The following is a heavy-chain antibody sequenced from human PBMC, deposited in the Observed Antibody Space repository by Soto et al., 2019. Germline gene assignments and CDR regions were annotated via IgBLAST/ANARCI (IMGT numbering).Heavy chain of an antibody. V-gene: IGHV1-2*02. Sequence: SVKVSCKASGYPFTGPYIYWVRQAPGQGHEWMGWINPSSGGTEFAAEFQGRVTVIRDTSIRTVFLELNSLTSDDTGVYFCARGFRTYNHGVNVCVEGTAV. CDR2: INPSSGGT. CDR3: ARGFRTYNHGVNV. D-gene: IGHD2-8*01. J-gene: IGHJ6*02. CDR1: GYPFTGPY.